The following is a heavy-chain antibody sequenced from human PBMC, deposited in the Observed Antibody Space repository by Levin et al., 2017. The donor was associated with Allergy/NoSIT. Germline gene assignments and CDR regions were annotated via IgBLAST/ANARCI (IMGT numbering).Heavy chain of an antibody. J-gene: IGHJ6*02. V-gene: IGHV3-9*01. CDR2: ISWNSGSI. CDR1: GFTFDDYA. D-gene: IGHD3/OR15-3a*01. CDR3: AKDSISDGLDYYYGMDV. Sequence: GGSLRLSCAASGFTFDDYAMHWVRQAPGKGLEWVSGISWNSGSIGYADSVKGRFTISRDNAKNSLYLQMNSLRAEDTALYYCAKDSISDGLDYYYGMDVWGQGTTVTVSS.